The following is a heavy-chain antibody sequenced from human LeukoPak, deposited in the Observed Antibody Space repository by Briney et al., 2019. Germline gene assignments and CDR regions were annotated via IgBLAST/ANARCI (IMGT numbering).Heavy chain of an antibody. CDR1: GFTFSSYA. V-gene: IGHV3-23*01. J-gene: IGHJ4*02. D-gene: IGHD3-10*01. Sequence: GGSLRLSCAASGFTFSSYAMSWVRQAPGKGLEWVSAISGSGGSTYYADSVKGRFTISRDNSKNTLYLKMNSLRAEDTAVYYCAKGVTMVRGVPDYWGQGTLVTVSS. CDR2: ISGSGGST. CDR3: AKGVTMVRGVPDY.